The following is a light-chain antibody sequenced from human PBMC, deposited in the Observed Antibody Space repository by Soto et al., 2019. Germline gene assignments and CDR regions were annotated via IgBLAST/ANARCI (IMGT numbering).Light chain of an antibody. CDR2: GAS. CDR3: HQYGSSQT. V-gene: IGKV3-20*01. CDR1: QSVNIH. J-gene: IGKJ1*01. Sequence: EIAMTQSPATLSVTPGERATLSCRASQSVNIHLAWYQQKPGQALRLLIYGASTRATGIPDRFSGSGSGTDFTLTISRLEPEDFAVYYCHQYGSSQTFGQGTKVDI.